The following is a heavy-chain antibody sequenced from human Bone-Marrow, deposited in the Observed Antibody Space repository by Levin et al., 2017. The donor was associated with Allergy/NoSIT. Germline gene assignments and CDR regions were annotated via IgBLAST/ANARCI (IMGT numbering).Heavy chain of an antibody. CDR1: GFTFSNVW. CDR2: IKSKTDGGTT. D-gene: IGHD2-8*02. J-gene: IGHJ6*03. CDR3: TTLGYCTGGVCKAPGNYYYYYMDV. Sequence: KTGGSLRLSCAASGFTFSNVWMSWVRQAPGKGLEWVGRIKSKTDGGTTDYAAPVKGRFTISRDDSKNTLYLQMNSLKTEDTAVYYCTTLGYCTGGVCKAPGNYYYYYMDVWGKGTTVTVSS. V-gene: IGHV3-15*01.